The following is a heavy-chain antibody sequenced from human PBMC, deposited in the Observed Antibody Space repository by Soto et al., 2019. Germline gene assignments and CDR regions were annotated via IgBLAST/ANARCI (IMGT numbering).Heavy chain of an antibody. CDR2: INAGNGNT. D-gene: IGHD3-22*01. CDR3: ARESSPLWYDSSGYPDY. CDR1: GYTFTSYA. V-gene: IGHV1-3*01. J-gene: IGHJ4*02. Sequence: ASVKISCTASGYTFTSYAMHRVRQAPGQRLEWMGWINAGNGNTKYSQKFQGRVTITRDTSASTAYMELSSLRSEDTAVYYCARESSPLWYDSSGYPDYWGQGTLVTVS.